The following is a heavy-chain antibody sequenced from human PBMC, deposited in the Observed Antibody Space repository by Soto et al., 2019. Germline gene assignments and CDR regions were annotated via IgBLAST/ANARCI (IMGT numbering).Heavy chain of an antibody. CDR3: ARLFLRTYYFDY. Sequence: GGSLRLSCAASGSTFSDYYMSWIRQAPGKGLEWVSYISSSSSYTNYADSVKGRFTISRDNAKNSLYLQMNSLRAEDTAVYYCARLFLRTYYFDYWGQGTLVTVSS. CDR1: GSTFSDYY. V-gene: IGHV3-11*06. CDR2: ISSSSSYT. J-gene: IGHJ4*02. D-gene: IGHD2-21*01.